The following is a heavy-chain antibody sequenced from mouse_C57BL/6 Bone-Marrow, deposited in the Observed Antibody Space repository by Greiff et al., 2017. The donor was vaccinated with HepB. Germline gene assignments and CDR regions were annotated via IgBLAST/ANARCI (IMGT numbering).Heavy chain of an antibody. V-gene: IGHV3-6*01. CDR1: GYSITSGYY. J-gene: IGHJ4*01. CDR3: ARAPYAMDY. CDR2: ISYDGSN. Sequence: EVQLQESGPGLVKPSQSLSLTCSVTGYSITSGYYWNWIRQFPGNKLEWMGYISYDGSNNYNPSLKNRISITRDTSTNQFFLKLNSVTTEDTATYYCARAPYAMDYWGQGTSVTVSS.